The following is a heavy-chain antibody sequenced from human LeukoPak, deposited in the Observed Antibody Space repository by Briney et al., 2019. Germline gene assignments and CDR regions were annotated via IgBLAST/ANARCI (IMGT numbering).Heavy chain of an antibody. CDR3: ASYYLPATRFDY. D-gene: IGHD1-26*01. J-gene: IGHJ4*02. V-gene: IGHV4-38-2*02. Sequence: PLGTLSLSCTVSGYSITSGYSWGGFPQPPGKGLGWFGRIYHSGRTFYNPPPKSRVTISLDTSKSKFSLKLTSVTAADTAVYCCASYYLPATRFDYWGQGTLVTVSS. CDR1: GYSITSGYS. CDR2: IYHSGRT.